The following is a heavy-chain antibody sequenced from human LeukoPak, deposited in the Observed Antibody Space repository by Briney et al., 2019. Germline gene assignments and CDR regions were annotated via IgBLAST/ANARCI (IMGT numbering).Heavy chain of an antibody. J-gene: IGHJ4*02. D-gene: IGHD2-8*02. Sequence: ASVKVSCKASGYTFMSYGIHWVRQAPGQGLEWMGWSGVYNGNTKYAQKFQGRVTMTTDSSTSTAYMELRTLISDDTAVYYCARAVAYGIDTGYFDYWGQGTLVTVSS. CDR3: ARAVAYGIDTGYFDY. V-gene: IGHV1-18*01. CDR1: GYTFMSYG. CDR2: SGVYNGNT.